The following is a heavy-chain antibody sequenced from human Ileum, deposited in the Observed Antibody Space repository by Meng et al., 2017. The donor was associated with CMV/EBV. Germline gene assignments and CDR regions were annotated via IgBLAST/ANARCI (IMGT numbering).Heavy chain of an antibody. J-gene: IGHJ4*02. V-gene: IGHV4-4*07. D-gene: IGHD3-16*01. CDR1: GDSITSFY. CDR3: ARGPGGFGDFNFDY. Sequence: GPLQESGPGLVKPSETLSLTCTVSGDSITSFYWSWIRQPAGKALEWIGRIYHGGSTNYNPSLKSRVTLSVDTSKNQFSMRLTSVTAADTAVYYCARGPGGFGDFNFDYWGQGTLVTVSS. CDR2: IYHGGST.